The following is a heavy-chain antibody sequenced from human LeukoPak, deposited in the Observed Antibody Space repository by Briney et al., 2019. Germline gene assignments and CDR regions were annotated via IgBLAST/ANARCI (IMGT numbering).Heavy chain of an antibody. Sequence: GESLKISCKGSGYSFTSHWVGWVRQMPGKGLEWMGIIYPGGSDTRYSPSFQGQVTISADKSISTAYLQWSSLKASDTAMYFCTVRYSGSYNDYWGQGTLVTVSS. J-gene: IGHJ4*02. CDR2: IYPGGSDT. V-gene: IGHV5-51*01. CDR3: TVRYSGSYNDY. D-gene: IGHD1-26*01. CDR1: GYSFTSHW.